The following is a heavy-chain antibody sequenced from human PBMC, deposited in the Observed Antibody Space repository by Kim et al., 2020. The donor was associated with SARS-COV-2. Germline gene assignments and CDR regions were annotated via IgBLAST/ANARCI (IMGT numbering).Heavy chain of an antibody. CDR2: IYHSGST. J-gene: IGHJ4*02. CDR3: ARGPGIAVVGTSFDY. Sequence: SETLSLTCAVSGGSTSSSNWWSWVRQPPGKGLEWIGEIYHSGSTNYNPSLNSRVTISVDKSKNQFSLKLSSVTAADTAVYYCARGPGIAVVGTSFDYWGQGTLVTVSS. V-gene: IGHV4-4*02. CDR1: GGSTSSSNW. D-gene: IGHD6-19*01.